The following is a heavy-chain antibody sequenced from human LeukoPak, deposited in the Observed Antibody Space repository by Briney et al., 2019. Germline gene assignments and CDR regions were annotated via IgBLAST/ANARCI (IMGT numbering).Heavy chain of an antibody. CDR2: INPNSGGT. CDR1: GCTFTGYY. Sequence: ASVKVSCKASGCTFTGYYMHWVRQAPGQGLEWMGRINPNSGGTNYAQKFKGRVTMTRDTSISTAYMELSRLRSDDTAVYYCARDPGIAARPGYFQHWGQGTLVTVSS. J-gene: IGHJ1*01. V-gene: IGHV1-2*06. CDR3: ARDPGIAARPGYFQH. D-gene: IGHD6-6*01.